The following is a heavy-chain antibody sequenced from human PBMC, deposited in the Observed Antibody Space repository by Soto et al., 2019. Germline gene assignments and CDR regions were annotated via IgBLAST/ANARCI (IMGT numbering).Heavy chain of an antibody. CDR2: ISYTGTT. D-gene: IGHD6-19*01. CDR1: GGSVSSGSYY. CDR3: AKLVAVAGTDDWFDP. V-gene: IGHV4-61*01. Sequence: PSETLSLTCTVSGGSVSSGSYYWTWIRQPPGKGLEWIGYISYTGTTNYNPSLKSRVTISVDTSKNQFSLGLSSVTPADTALYYCAKLVAVAGTDDWFDPWGQGTLVTVSS. J-gene: IGHJ5*02.